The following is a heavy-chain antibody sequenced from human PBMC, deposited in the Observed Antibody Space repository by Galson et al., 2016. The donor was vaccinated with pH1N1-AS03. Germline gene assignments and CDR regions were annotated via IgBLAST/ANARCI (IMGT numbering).Heavy chain of an antibody. CDR1: GYSISSGYY. V-gene: IGHV4-38-2*02. CDR3: ARVGKYFDFWSGYSDFDY. J-gene: IGHJ4*02. CDR2: IYHSGST. Sequence: ETLSLTCTVSGYSISSGYYWGWIRQPPGKGLEWIGSIYHSGSTYYNPSLMSRVTVSVDTSKNRFSLKVTYVTAADTAVYYCARVGKYFDFWSGYSDFDYWGQGTLVTVSS. D-gene: IGHD3-3*01.